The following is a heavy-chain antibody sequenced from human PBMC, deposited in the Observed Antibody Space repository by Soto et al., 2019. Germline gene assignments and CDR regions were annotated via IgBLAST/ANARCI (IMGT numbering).Heavy chain of an antibody. D-gene: IGHD3-22*01. J-gene: IGHJ4*02. V-gene: IGHV3-49*05. CDR2: IRSKDYGGTT. CDR1: GFTFGDYA. Sequence: EVQVVESGGALVKPGRSLRLSCTTSGFTFGDYAMSWFRQAPGKGLEWVGFIRSKDYGGTTQYAAYVKGRFTISRDDSRSIAYLQMDSLKTEDTAVYYCARVGSASLMVVVIADHWGQGTQVTVSS. CDR3: ARVGSASLMVVVIADH.